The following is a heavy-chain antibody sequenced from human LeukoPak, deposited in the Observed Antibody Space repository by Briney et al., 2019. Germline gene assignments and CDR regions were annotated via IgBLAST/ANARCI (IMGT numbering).Heavy chain of an antibody. CDR2: MNPNSGNT. D-gene: IGHD3-10*01. J-gene: IGHJ4*02. Sequence: ASVNVSCKASGYSFTSHDINWVRQAAGQGLEWMGWMNPNSGNTGYAQKFQGRVTMTRNTSISTAYMELSSLRSEDTAVYYCARGLYYYGSGSDYWGQGTLVTVSS. V-gene: IGHV1-8*01. CDR3: ARGLYYYGSGSDY. CDR1: GYSFTSHD.